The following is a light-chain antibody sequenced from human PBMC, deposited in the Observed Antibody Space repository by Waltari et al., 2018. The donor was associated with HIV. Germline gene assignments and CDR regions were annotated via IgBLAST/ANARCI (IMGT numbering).Light chain of an antibody. J-gene: IGKJ2*01. CDR1: QSISNN. CDR3: QQYNNWPPYT. Sequence: DIVMTQSPATLSVSPGERATLSCRASQSISNNLAWYQQKPGQAPRLLMYDASTRATGVPARFSGSGSGTEFTLTISSLQSEDFAVYYCQQYNNWPPYTFGQGTKVEIK. V-gene: IGKV3-15*01. CDR2: DAS.